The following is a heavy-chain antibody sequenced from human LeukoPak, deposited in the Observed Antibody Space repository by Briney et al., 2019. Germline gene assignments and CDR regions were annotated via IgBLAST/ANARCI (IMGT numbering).Heavy chain of an antibody. CDR1: GGSISSYY. V-gene: IGHV4-59*01. CDR2: IYYSGST. J-gene: IGHJ6*04. CDR3: ARDMKVGGIGYDFYLHYGIGG. Sequence: SETLSLTCTVSGGSISSYYWSWIRQPPGKGLEWIGYIYYSGSTNYNPSLKSRVTISVDTSKNQFSLKLSSVTAADTAVYYCARDMKVGGIGYDFYLHYGIGGWGKGTTVTVSS. D-gene: IGHD5-12*01.